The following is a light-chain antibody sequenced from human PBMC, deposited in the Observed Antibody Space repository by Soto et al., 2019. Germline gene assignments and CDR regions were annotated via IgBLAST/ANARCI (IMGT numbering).Light chain of an antibody. CDR1: SSDIGGYNS. Sequence: QSVLTQPPSASGSPGQSVTISCTGTSSDIGGYNSVSWYQQHPGRAPKVMIYDVSKRPSGVPNRFSGSKSGNTASLTISGLQTEDEADYYCCSYAGTYTWVFGGGTKLTVL. J-gene: IGLJ3*02. V-gene: IGLV2-11*01. CDR2: DVS. CDR3: CSYAGTYTWV.